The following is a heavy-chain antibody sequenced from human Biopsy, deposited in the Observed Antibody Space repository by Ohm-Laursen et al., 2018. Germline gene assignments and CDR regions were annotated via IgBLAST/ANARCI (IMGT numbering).Heavy chain of an antibody. CDR2: FAPENGKT. CDR3: AADINVWNVNY. V-gene: IGHV1-24*01. J-gene: IGHJ4*02. Sequence: SVKVSCKVSGNAVSEFCMHWVRQAPGKGLEWMGGFAPENGKTIYAQKFQGRVTMTEDTSTDTAYMELSSLRSEDTAVYYCAADINVWNVNYWGQGTQVIVSS. D-gene: IGHD1-1*01. CDR1: GNAVSEFC.